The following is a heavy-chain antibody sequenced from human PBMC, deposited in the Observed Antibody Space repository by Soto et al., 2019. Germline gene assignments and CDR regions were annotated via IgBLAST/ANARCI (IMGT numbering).Heavy chain of an antibody. CDR2: INAGNGNT. D-gene: IGHD3-22*01. V-gene: IGHV1-3*01. CDR1: GYTFTSYA. Sequence: ASVKVSCKASGYTFTSYAMHWVRQAPGQRLEWMGWINAGNGNTKYSQKFQGRVTITRDTSASTAYMELSSLRSEDTAVYYCAREGYYYDSSGYLNYWGQGTLVTVSS. J-gene: IGHJ4*02. CDR3: AREGYYYDSSGYLNY.